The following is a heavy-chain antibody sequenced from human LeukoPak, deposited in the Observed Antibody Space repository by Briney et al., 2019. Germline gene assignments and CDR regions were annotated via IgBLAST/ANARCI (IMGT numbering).Heavy chain of an antibody. CDR1: GYTFTGYY. D-gene: IGHD2-2*02. V-gene: IGHV1-2*06. J-gene: IGHJ6*02. CDR3: ASRYCSSTSCYMDYYYGMDV. Sequence: ASVKVSCKASGYTFTGYYMHWVRQAPGQGLEWMGRINPNSGGTNYAQKFQGRVTMTRDTSISTAYMELSRLRSDDTAVYYCASRYCSSTSCYMDYYYGMDVWGQGTTVTVSS. CDR2: INPNSGGT.